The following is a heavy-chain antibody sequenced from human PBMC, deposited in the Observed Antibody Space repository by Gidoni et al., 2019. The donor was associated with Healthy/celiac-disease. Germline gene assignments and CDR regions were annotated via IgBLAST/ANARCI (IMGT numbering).Heavy chain of an antibody. Sequence: LQLQESGPGLVKPSETLSLACTVPGGSISSSSYFCGWIRQPPGKGLEWIGSIYYGGNTYYNPSLKSRVTMSVDTSKNQFSLKRTSVTAADTAVYYCARQGVGSISPLYSFDYWGQGTLVSVSS. V-gene: IGHV4-39*01. J-gene: IGHJ4*02. CDR1: GGSISSSSYF. D-gene: IGHD1-26*01. CDR2: IYYGGNT. CDR3: ARQGVGSISPLYSFDY.